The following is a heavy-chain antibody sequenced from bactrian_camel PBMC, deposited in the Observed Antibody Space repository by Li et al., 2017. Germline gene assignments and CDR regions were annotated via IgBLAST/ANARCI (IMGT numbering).Heavy chain of an antibody. Sequence: VQLVESGGGSVQAGGSLRLSCAASGYTYSSNCMGWFRQAPGKEREGVAAIGNVGDRTYADSVQGRFTISRENTKNTLYLQMNSLKPEDTGIYYCAAARRVIVGSPLAPNNYHIWGQ. J-gene: IGHJ4*01. CDR3: AAARRVIVGSPLAPNNYHI. D-gene: IGHD2*01. V-gene: IGHV3S53*01. CDR1: GYTYSSNC. CDR2: IGNVGDR.